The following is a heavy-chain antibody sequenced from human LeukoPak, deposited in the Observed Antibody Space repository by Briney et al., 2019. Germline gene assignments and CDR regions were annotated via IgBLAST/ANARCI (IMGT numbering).Heavy chain of an antibody. Sequence: GGSLRLSCAASGFTVSSNYMSWVRQAPGKGLEWVSVIYSSGSTYYADSVKGRFTISRDNSENTLYLQMGSLRAEDMAVYYCARDPYSGTPYGAFDIWGQGTMVTVSS. CDR2: IYSSGST. V-gene: IGHV3-66*03. CDR1: GFTVSSNY. J-gene: IGHJ3*02. D-gene: IGHD1-26*01. CDR3: ARDPYSGTPYGAFDI.